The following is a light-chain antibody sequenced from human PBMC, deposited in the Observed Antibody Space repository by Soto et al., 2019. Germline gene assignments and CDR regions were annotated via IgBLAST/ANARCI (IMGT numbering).Light chain of an antibody. CDR3: QHYGTAPYT. CDR1: QSISSTY. J-gene: IGKJ2*01. V-gene: IGKV3-20*01. CDR2: GAA. Sequence: EIVLTQSPGTLSLSPGERAILSCRASQSISSTYLAWYQQKPGQAPRLLIYGAASRATGVPDRFSGSGSGTEFTLTISRLEPEDFAAYFCQHYGTAPYTFGQGTKLEIK.